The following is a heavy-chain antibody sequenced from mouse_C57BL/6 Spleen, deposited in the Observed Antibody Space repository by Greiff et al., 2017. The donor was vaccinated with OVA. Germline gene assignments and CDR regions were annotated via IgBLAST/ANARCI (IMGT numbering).Heavy chain of an antibody. CDR1: GYSITSGYY. J-gene: IGHJ4*01. V-gene: IGHV3-6*01. Sequence: EVQRVESGPGLVKPSQSLSLTCSVTGYSITSGYYWNWIRQFPGNKLEWMGYISYDGSNNYNPSLKNRISITRDTSKNQFFLKLNSVTTEDTATYYCARDTGTDAMDYWGQGTSVTVSS. CDR2: ISYDGSN. D-gene: IGHD3-3*01. CDR3: ARDTGTDAMDY.